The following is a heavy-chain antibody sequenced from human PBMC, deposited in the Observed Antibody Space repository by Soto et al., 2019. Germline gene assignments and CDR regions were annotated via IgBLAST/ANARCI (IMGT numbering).Heavy chain of an antibody. D-gene: IGHD1-26*01. CDR2: RYYSGST. CDR3: ARGELRFWFDP. CDR1: GGSFSSCGDY. V-gene: IGHV4-31*03. Sequence: SEALSLTCTVSGGSFSSCGDYWSWIRQYPGKGLDWIGYRYYSGSTYDNPSLKSRVTISVDTSKNQFSLKLSSVTAADTAVYYCARGELRFWFDPWGQGTLVTVS. J-gene: IGHJ5*02.